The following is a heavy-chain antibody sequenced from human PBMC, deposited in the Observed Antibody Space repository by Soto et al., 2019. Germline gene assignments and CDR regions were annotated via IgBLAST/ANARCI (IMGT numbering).Heavy chain of an antibody. CDR3: ARAVSRYSYGYYYYYGMDV. V-gene: IGHV1-46*01. D-gene: IGHD5-18*01. CDR2: INPSGGST. CDR1: GYTFTSYY. J-gene: IGHJ6*02. Sequence: ASVKVSCKASGYTFTSYYMHWVRQAPGQGLEWMGIINPSGGSTNYAQKFQGRVTMTRDTSTSTVYMELSSLRSEDTAVYYCARAVSRYSYGYYYYYGMDVWGQGTTVTVSS.